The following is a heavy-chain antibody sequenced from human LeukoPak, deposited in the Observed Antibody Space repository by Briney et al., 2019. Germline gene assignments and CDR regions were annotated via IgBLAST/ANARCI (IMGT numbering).Heavy chain of an antibody. D-gene: IGHD3-3*01. J-gene: IGHJ4*02. CDR1: GFTFSSYE. Sequence: PGGSLRLSCAASGFTFSSYEMNWVRQAPGKGLEWVSYISSSGSTIYYADSVKGRFTISRDNAKNSLYLQMNSLRAEDTAVYYCARNPTLRFLKWLVPTYYFDYWGQGTLVTVSS. CDR2: ISSSGSTI. V-gene: IGHV3-48*03. CDR3: ARNPTLRFLKWLVPTYYFDY.